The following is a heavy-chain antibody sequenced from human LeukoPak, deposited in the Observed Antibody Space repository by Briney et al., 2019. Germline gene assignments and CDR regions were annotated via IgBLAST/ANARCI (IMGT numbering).Heavy chain of an antibody. D-gene: IGHD2-2*01. Sequence: ASVKVSCKASGYTFTSYDINWVRQATGQGLEWMGWMNPNSGNTGYAQKFQGRVTMTRNTSISTAYMELSSLRSEDTAVYYCARGPIVVVPAARRDWFDPWGQGTLVTVSS. V-gene: IGHV1-8*01. J-gene: IGHJ5*02. CDR3: ARGPIVVVPAARRDWFDP. CDR2: MNPNSGNT. CDR1: GYTFTSYD.